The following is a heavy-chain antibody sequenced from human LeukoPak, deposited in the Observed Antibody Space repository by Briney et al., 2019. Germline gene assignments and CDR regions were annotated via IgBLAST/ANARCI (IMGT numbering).Heavy chain of an antibody. V-gene: IGHV1-69*13. Sequence: AASVKVSCKASGGTFSSYAISWVRQAPGQGLEWMGGIIPIFGTANYAQKFQGRVTITADESTSTAYMELSSLRSEDTAVYYCARDGSLGDRENRGFDPWGQGTLVTVSS. J-gene: IGHJ5*02. CDR2: IIPIFGTA. D-gene: IGHD1-26*01. CDR3: ARDGSLGDRENRGFDP. CDR1: GGTFSSYA.